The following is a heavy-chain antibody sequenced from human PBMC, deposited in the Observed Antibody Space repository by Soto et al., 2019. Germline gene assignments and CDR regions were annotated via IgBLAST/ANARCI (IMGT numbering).Heavy chain of an antibody. CDR1: GGSFSGYY. CDR2: INHSGST. D-gene: IGHD6-13*01. J-gene: IGHJ6*02. V-gene: IGHV4-34*01. Sequence: QVQLQQWGAGLLKPSETLSLTCAVYGGSFSGYYWSWIRQPPGKGLEWIGEINHSGSTNYNPSLKSRVTISVDTSKNQFSLKLSSVTAADTAVYYCARGRKAAGYYYGMDVWGQGTTVTVSS. CDR3: ARGRKAAGYYYGMDV.